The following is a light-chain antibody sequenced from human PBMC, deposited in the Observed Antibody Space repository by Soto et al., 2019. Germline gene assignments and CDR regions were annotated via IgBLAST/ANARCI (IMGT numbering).Light chain of an antibody. CDR3: CAYADSSRIYV. CDR2: EGS. Sequence: QSALTQPASVSGSPGQSITISCTGTSSDVGSYNLVSWYQQHPGKAPKLMIYEGSKRPSGISNRFSGSKSGNTASLTISGLQAEDEAEYYCCAYADSSRIYVFGSGTKVTV. CDR1: SSDVGSYNL. V-gene: IGLV2-23*01. J-gene: IGLJ1*01.